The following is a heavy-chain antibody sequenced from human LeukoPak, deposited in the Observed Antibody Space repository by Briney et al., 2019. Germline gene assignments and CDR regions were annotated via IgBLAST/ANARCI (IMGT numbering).Heavy chain of an antibody. V-gene: IGHV3-23*01. CDR1: GFTVSSNY. D-gene: IGHD1-14*01. CDR2: ISGNGGGT. CDR3: AKGGLTTPLHY. J-gene: IGHJ4*02. Sequence: GGCLRLSCAASGFTVSSNYMSWVRQAPGKGLEWVSSISGNGGGTYYADSVKGRFTISRDNSKNTLYLQMNSLRGEDTAVYYCAKGGLTTPLHYWGQGTLVTVSS.